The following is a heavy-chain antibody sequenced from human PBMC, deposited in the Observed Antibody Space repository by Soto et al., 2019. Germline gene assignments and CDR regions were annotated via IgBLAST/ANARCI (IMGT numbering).Heavy chain of an antibody. J-gene: IGHJ5*02. Sequence: ASVKVSWKASGYTFTSYAMHWVRQAPGQRLEWMGWINAGNGNTKYSQRFQGRVTITRDTSASTAYMELSSLRSEDTAVYYCARGRSSSWYWFDPWGQGTLVTVSS. CDR1: GYTFTSYA. CDR2: INAGNGNT. V-gene: IGHV1-3*01. D-gene: IGHD6-13*01. CDR3: ARGRSSSWYWFDP.